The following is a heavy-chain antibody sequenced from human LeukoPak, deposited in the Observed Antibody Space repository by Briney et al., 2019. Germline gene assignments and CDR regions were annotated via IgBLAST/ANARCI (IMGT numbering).Heavy chain of an antibody. J-gene: IGHJ3*02. Sequence: SVKVSCKASGGTFSSYAISWVRQAPGQGLEWMGGIIPIFGTANYAQKFQGRVTITTDESTSTAYMELSSLRSGDTAVYYCARGTHSSSFAFDIWGQGTMVTVSS. V-gene: IGHV1-69*05. CDR2: IIPIFGTA. CDR1: GGTFSSYA. CDR3: ARGTHSSSFAFDI. D-gene: IGHD6-6*01.